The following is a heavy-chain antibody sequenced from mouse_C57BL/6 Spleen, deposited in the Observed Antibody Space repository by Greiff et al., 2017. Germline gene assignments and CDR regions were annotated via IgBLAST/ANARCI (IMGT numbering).Heavy chain of an antibody. Sequence: VQLQQPGAELVMPGASVKLSCKASGYTFTSYWMHWVKQRPGQGLEWIGEIDPSDSYTNYNQKFKGKSTLTVDKSSSTAYMQLSSLTSEDSAVYDWARYGGYFDYWGQGTTLTVSS. CDR1: GYTFTSYW. CDR2: IDPSDSYT. V-gene: IGHV1-69*01. CDR3: ARYGGYFDY. J-gene: IGHJ2*01. D-gene: IGHD1-1*01.